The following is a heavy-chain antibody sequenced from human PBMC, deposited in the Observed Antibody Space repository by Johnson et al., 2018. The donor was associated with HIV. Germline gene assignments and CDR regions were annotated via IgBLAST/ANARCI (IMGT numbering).Heavy chain of an antibody. D-gene: IGHD3-22*01. CDR2: IKQDGSEK. CDR3: ARTGRRVVVRGGAFDI. V-gene: IGHV3-7*05. CDR1: GFTLSSYW. Sequence: EQLVESGGGLVQPGGSLRLSCAASGFTLSSYWMSWVRQAPGKGLEWVANIKQDGSEKYYVDSVKGRFTIARDNAKNSLYLQMNSLRAEDTAVYYCARTGRRVVVRGGAFDIWGQGTLVTVSS. J-gene: IGHJ3*02.